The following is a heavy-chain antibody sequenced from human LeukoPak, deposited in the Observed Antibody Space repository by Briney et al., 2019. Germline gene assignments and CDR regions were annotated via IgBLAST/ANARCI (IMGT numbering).Heavy chain of an antibody. Sequence: GGSLRLSCAASGFTFSSYTMHWVRQAPGKGLEWVSLISWDGGATYYVDSVKGRFTISRDNSKNSLYLQMNSLRTEDTALYYCAKDGSKKGYSYGDYGGGQGTLVTVSS. J-gene: IGHJ4*02. V-gene: IGHV3-43*01. CDR1: GFTFSSYT. D-gene: IGHD5-18*01. CDR3: AKDGSKKGYSYGDYG. CDR2: ISWDGGAT.